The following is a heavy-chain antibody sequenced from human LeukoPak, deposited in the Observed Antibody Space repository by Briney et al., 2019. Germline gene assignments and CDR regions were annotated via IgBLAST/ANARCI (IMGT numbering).Heavy chain of an antibody. D-gene: IGHD3-16*02. CDR1: GGSISSGDYY. CDR3: ARVFVRYVWGSYRYPFDY. CDR2: IYYSGST. Sequence: PSQTLSLTCTVSGGSISSGDYYWSWIRQPPGKGLEWIGYIYYSGSTYYNPSLKSRVTISVDTSKNQFSLKLSSVTAADTAVYYCARVFVRYVWGSYRYPFDYWGQGTLVTVSS. V-gene: IGHV4-30-4*01. J-gene: IGHJ4*02.